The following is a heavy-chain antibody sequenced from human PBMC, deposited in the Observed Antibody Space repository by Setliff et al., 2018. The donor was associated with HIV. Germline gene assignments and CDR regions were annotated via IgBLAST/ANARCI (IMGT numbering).Heavy chain of an antibody. CDR1: GFSVSTKY. CDR2: IYKIGST. Sequence: GESLKISCAASGFSVSTKYMSWVRQAPGKGLEWVSVIYKIGSTFYADSVKGRFTISRDTSKNTLYLQMTSLRAEDTAVYYCARSGRPIYYYYSMDVWGQGTTVTVS. CDR3: ARSGRPIYYYYSMDV. J-gene: IGHJ6*02. V-gene: IGHV3-66*01. D-gene: IGHD3-3*01.